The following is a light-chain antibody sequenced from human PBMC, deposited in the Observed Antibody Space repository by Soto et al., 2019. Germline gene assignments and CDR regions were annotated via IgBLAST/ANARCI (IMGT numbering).Light chain of an antibody. Sequence: QSVLTQPPSVSGAPGQRVTISCTGSSSNIGAGYGVHWYQQLPGTAPKLLISGATNRPSGVPDRFSGSKSGTSASLAITGLQAEDEADYFCQSYDSSLSGSYVFGTGTKLTVL. CDR2: GAT. CDR3: QSYDSSLSGSYV. V-gene: IGLV1-40*01. CDR1: SSNIGAGYG. J-gene: IGLJ1*01.